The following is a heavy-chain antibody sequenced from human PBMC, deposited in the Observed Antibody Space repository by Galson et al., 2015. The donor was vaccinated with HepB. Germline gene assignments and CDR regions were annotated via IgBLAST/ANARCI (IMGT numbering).Heavy chain of an antibody. D-gene: IGHD6-19*01. CDR1: GFTFSSYA. CDR2: ISYDGSNK. J-gene: IGHJ5*02. CDR3: ARDKDGAVAGMLDP. V-gene: IGHV3-30*04. Sequence: SLRLSCAASGFTFSSYAMHWVRQAPGKGLEWVAVISYDGSNKYYADSVKGRFTISRDNSKNTLYLQMNSLRAEDTAVYYCARDKDGAVAGMLDPWGQGTLVTVSS.